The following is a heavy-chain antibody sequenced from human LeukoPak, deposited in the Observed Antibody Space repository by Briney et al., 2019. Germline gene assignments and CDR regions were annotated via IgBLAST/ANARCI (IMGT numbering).Heavy chain of an antibody. CDR3: ARVDRYHFYLDV. V-gene: IGHV1-69*05. CDR1: GGTFRTYS. CDR2: IIPILGTP. Sequence: SVKVSCKASGGTFRTYSVTWVRQAPGHGLKWMGGIIPILGTPNYAQKFQGRVKVTTDDATGTAYMELSSLMSEDTAIYYCARVDRYHFYLDVWGKGTPVTVSS. J-gene: IGHJ6*03.